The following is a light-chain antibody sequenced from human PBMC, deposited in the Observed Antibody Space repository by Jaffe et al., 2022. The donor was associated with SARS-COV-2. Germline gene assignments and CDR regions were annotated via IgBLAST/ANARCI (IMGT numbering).Light chain of an antibody. CDR1: SSDVGSYNY. CDR2: DVS. J-gene: IGLJ2*01. V-gene: IGLV2-14*03. Sequence: QSALTQPASVSGSPGQSITISCTGTSSDVGSYNYVSWYQQHPGKAPKLMIYDVSNRPSGVSNRFSGSKSGNTASLTISGLQAEDEADYYCSSYTGSSTPIFGGGTKLTVL. CDR3: SSYTGSSTPI.